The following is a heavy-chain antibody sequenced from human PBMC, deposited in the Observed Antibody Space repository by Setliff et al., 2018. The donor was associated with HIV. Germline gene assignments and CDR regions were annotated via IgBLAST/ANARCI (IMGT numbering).Heavy chain of an antibody. CDR2: INHSGGT. Sequence: PSETLSLTCTVSSGSISSSTYYWSWIRQPPGKGLEWIGEINHSGGTFYNPSLKSRVTISVDTSKNQFSLELTSVTAADTAVYFCARSPSARLYFDYWGQGTLVTVSS. V-gene: IGHV4-39*07. CDR1: SGSISSSTYY. J-gene: IGHJ4*02. CDR3: ARSPSARLYFDY.